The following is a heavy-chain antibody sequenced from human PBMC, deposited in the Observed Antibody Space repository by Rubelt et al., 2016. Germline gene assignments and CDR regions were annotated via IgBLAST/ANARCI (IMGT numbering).Heavy chain of an antibody. D-gene: IGHD6-19*01. CDR3: ASQSSSGWYAFDI. V-gene: IGHV4-34*01. CDR2: ITHSGST. Sequence: VQLQQWGAGLLKPSETLSLTCAVYGGSFSGYYWSWIHQPPGKGLEWLGEITHSGSTNYNPSLKSRVTISVDTSKNQFSLKLSSVTAADTAVYYCASQSSSGWYAFDIWGQGTMVTVSS. CDR1: GGSFSGYY. J-gene: IGHJ3*02.